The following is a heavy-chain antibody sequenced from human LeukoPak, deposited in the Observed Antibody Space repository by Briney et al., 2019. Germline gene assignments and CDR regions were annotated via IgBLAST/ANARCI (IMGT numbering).Heavy chain of an antibody. CDR1: GFTFSKYW. Sequence: GGSLRLSCAASGFTFSKYWLLWVRQAPGKGLESVSRINTDGTVTTYADSVKGRFTVSRDNADNTMFLQMNSVRDEDTAGYYCATKQWLAPPPDSWGQGTPVTVSS. CDR3: ATKQWLAPPPDS. D-gene: IGHD6-19*01. V-gene: IGHV3-74*01. J-gene: IGHJ4*02. CDR2: INTDGTVT.